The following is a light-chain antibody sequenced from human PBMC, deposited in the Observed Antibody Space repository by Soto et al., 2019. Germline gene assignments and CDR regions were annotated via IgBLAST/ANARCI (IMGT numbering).Light chain of an antibody. CDR1: SSNIRAGYD. Sequence: QPVLTQPPSVSGAPGQRVTISCTGSSSNIRAGYDVHWYKQLPGSAPKLLIYGNSNRPSGVPDRFSGSKSGTSASLAITGLQAEDEADYYCQSYDSSLSVVFGGGTTLTVL. CDR2: GNS. J-gene: IGLJ2*01. V-gene: IGLV1-40*01. CDR3: QSYDSSLSVV.